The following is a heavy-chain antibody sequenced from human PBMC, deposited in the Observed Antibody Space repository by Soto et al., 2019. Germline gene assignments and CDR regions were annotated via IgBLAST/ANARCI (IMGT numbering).Heavy chain of an antibody. CDR1: GGSISSYY. J-gene: IGHJ6*02. CDR3: ARDNILTGYNYYYYYGMDV. V-gene: IGHV4-59*01. Sequence: SETLSLTCTVSGGSISSYYWSWIRQPPGKGLEWIGYIYYSGSTNYNPSLKSRVTISVDTSKNQFSLKLSSVTAADTAVYYCARDNILTGYNYYYYYGMDVWGQGTTVTVSS. CDR2: IYYSGST. D-gene: IGHD3-9*01.